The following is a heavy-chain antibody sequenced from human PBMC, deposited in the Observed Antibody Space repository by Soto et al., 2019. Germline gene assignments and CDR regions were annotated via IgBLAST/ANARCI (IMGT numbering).Heavy chain of an antibody. J-gene: IGHJ4*02. CDR1: ARSLNGYY. V-gene: IGHV4-59*07. CDR3: ARAPAESYDDRGKGMRYLDS. Sequence: SDTLSLTSTAPARSLNGYYWSRIRQPPGKGLERIGYVHYSGVTHYNPSLQSRVTLSIDTSTNPFSLRLNSGAAPDRAVYYCARAPAESYDDRGKGMRYLDSWGQGARVTVAS. CDR2: VHYSGVT. D-gene: IGHD3-16*01.